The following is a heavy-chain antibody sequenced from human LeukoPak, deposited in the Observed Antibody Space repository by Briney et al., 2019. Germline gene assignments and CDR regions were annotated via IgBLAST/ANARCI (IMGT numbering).Heavy chain of an antibody. CDR1: GFIFSGSA. CDR3: TAVGRILTGYRDAFDI. Sequence: GGSLRLSCAASGFIFSGSAMHWVRQASGKGLEWVGRIRSKANSYATAYAASVKGRFTISRDDSKNTAYLQMNSLKTEDTAVYYCTAVGRILTGYRDAFDIWGQGTMVTVSS. D-gene: IGHD3-9*01. V-gene: IGHV3-73*01. J-gene: IGHJ3*02. CDR2: IRSKANSYAT.